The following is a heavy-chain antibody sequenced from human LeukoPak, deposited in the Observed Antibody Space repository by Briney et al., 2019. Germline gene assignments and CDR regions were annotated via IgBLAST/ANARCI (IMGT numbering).Heavy chain of an antibody. J-gene: IGHJ4*02. CDR1: GYTFTSYG. CDR3: AREASLTADY. CDR2: ISAYNGNT. Sequence: ASVKVSCKASGYTFTSYGISWVRQAPGQGLEWMGWISAYNGNTNYAQKLQGRVTMTTDTSTTTAYLELRSLKSDDTAVYYCAREASLTADYWGQGTLVTVSS. V-gene: IGHV1-18*01.